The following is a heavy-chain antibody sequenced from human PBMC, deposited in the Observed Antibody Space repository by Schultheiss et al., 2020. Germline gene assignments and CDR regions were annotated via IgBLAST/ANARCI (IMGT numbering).Heavy chain of an antibody. V-gene: IGHV3-53*01. D-gene: IGHD3-22*01. CDR3: ARGGSYYYDSSGYYRYYYYYYGMDV. CDR2: IYSGGST. Sequence: GGSLRLSCAASGFTFSSYSMNWVRQAPGKGLEWVSVIYSGGSTYYADSVKGRFTISRDNAKNSLYLQMNSLRAEDTAVYYCARGGSYYYDSSGYYRYYYYYYGMDVWGQGTTVTVSS. CDR1: GFTFSSYS. J-gene: IGHJ6*02.